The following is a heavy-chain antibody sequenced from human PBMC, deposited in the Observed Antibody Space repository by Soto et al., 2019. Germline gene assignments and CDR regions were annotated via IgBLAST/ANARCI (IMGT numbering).Heavy chain of an antibody. CDR2: ISYDGRNK. Sequence: QVQLVESGGGVVQPGRSLGLSCAASGFTFSSYAMHWVRQAPGKGLEWVAVISYDGRNKYYTDSVKGRFTISRDNSKNTLYLQMNSLRAEDTAVYYCAREAEAFDYWGQGTLVTVSS. J-gene: IGHJ4*02. V-gene: IGHV3-30-3*01. D-gene: IGHD6-25*01. CDR1: GFTFSSYA. CDR3: AREAEAFDY.